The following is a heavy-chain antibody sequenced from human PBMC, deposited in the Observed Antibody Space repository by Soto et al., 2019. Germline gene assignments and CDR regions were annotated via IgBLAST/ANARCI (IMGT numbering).Heavy chain of an antibody. CDR2: MNPNSGNT. Sequence: GASVKVSCKASGYTFTSYDINWVRQATGQGLEWMGWMNPNSGNTGYAQKFQGRVTMTRNTSISTAYMELSSLRSEDTAVYYCARDKVAAQPNYYYGMDVWGQGTTVTVSS. J-gene: IGHJ6*02. V-gene: IGHV1-8*01. D-gene: IGHD6-6*01. CDR1: GYTFTSYD. CDR3: ARDKVAAQPNYYYGMDV.